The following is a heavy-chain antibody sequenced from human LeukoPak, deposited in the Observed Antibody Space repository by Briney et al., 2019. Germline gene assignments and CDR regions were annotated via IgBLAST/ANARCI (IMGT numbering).Heavy chain of an antibody. CDR3: ARDGEGGHDY. Sequence: GGSLRLSCGVSGFTSSNYWISWVRQAPGEGLEWVANIKQDGSVKHYVDSVKGRFTISRDNAPNSVYLQMNSLRGEDTAVYFCARDGEGGHDYWGQGTLVTVSS. CDR2: IKQDGSVK. D-gene: IGHD3-10*01. V-gene: IGHV3-7*01. J-gene: IGHJ4*02. CDR1: GFTSSNYW.